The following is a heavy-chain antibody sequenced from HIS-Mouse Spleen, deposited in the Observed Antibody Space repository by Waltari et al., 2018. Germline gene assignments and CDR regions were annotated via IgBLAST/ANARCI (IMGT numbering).Heavy chain of an antibody. V-gene: IGHV3-30-3*01. CDR3: ARDRKGGSYYEGDDAFDI. CDR2: ISYDGSNK. Sequence: QVQLVESGGGVVQPGRSLRLSCAASGFTFSSYAMHWVRQAPGKGLEWVAVISYDGSNKYYEDSVKGRFTISRDNSKKTRYLQMNSLRAEDTAVYYCARDRKGGSYYEGDDAFDIWGQGTMVTVSS. J-gene: IGHJ3*02. CDR1: GFTFSSYA. D-gene: IGHD1-26*01.